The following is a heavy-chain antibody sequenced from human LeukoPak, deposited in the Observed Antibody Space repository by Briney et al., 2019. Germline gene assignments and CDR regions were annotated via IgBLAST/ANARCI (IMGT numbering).Heavy chain of an antibody. J-gene: IGHJ6*02. V-gene: IGHV1-24*01. CDR3: ATDGKGIAVAAYYYGMDV. CDR2: FDPEDGET. D-gene: IGHD6-19*01. CDR1: GYTLTELS. Sequence: ASVKVSCKVSGYTLTELSMHWVRQAPGKGLEWMGGFDPEDGETIYAQEFQGRVTMTEDTSTDTAYMELSSPRSEDTAVYYCATDGKGIAVAAYYYGMDVWGQGTTVTVSS.